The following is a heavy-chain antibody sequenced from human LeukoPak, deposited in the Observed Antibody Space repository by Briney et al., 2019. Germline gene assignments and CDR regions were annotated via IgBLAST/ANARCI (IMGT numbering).Heavy chain of an antibody. J-gene: IGHJ4*02. CDR3: AREGLYYGSGSYYNLYYFDY. V-gene: IGHV1-46*01. Sequence: GASVKVSCKASGYTFTSYFMYWVRQAPGQGLEWMGLINPRGGTTRYAQKFQGRVTMTRDTSTSTVYMELSSLRSEDTAMYYCAREGLYYGSGSYYNLYYFDYWGQGTLVTVSS. CDR1: GYTFTSYF. CDR2: INPRGGTT. D-gene: IGHD3-10*01.